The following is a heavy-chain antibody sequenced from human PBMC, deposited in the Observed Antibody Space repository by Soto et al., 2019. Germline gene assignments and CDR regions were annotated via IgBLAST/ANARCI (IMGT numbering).Heavy chain of an antibody. J-gene: IGHJ4*02. CDR3: AKDLRHNYYDSSGYYSPFDY. Sequence: LRLSCAASGFTFSSYGMHWVRQAPGKGLEWVAVISYDGSNKYYADSVKGRFTISRDNSKNTLYLQMNSLRAEDTAVYYCAKDLRHNYYDSSGYYSPFDYWGQGTLVTVSS. CDR1: GFTFSSYG. CDR2: ISYDGSNK. V-gene: IGHV3-30*18. D-gene: IGHD3-22*01.